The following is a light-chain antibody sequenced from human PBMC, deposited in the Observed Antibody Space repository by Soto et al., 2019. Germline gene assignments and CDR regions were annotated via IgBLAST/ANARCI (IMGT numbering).Light chain of an antibody. Sequence: QSVLTQPASVAGSPGQSITISCTGSGRDIGAYNYVSWYQQHPGKAPKLIIYEVENRPSGVSNRFSASKSAFTASLTISGLQAEDEADYYCSSYTTGYFYVFGPGTKVTVL. V-gene: IGLV2-14*01. CDR3: SSYTTGYFYV. CDR1: GRDIGAYNY. J-gene: IGLJ1*01. CDR2: EVE.